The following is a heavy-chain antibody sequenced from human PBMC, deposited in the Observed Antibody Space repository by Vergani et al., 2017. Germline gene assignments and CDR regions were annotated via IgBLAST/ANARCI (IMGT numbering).Heavy chain of an antibody. Sequence: VQLVESGGGLVKPGGSLRLSCAASGFTFSSYGMHWVRQAPGKGLEWVAVISYDGSNKYYADSVKGRFTISRDNSQTTVFLQMNSLRADDSAVYYCTKAGQYDSDNFHDSWGQGALVTVAS. V-gene: IGHV3-30*18. J-gene: IGHJ1*01. CDR3: TKAGQYDSDNFHDS. CDR1: GFTFSSYG. CDR2: ISYDGSNK. D-gene: IGHD3-22*01.